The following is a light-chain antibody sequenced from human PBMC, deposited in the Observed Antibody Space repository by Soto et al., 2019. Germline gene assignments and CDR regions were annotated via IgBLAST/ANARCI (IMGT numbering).Light chain of an antibody. CDR1: SSDVGYYNY. CDR3: NSYAVNYNHVI. Sequence: QSALTQPPSASGSPGQSVTISCTGTSSDVGYYNYVSWYQQHPGKAPKLMIYEVSKRPSGVPDRFSGSKSGNTASLTISGLQAEDEAGYYCNSYAVNYNHVIFGGGTQVTVL. J-gene: IGLJ2*01. CDR2: EVS. V-gene: IGLV2-8*01.